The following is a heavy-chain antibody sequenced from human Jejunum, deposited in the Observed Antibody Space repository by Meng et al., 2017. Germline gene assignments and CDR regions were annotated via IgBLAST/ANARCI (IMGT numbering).Heavy chain of an antibody. D-gene: IGHD3-10*01. Sequence: QVQLWQSGAEVKKPGASGKVSCQASGGTFSAFAITWVRQAPGQGLEWMGGIIPMLRSANYAQKFQGRVTITADESTSTAYMELSSLRSDDTAVYYCARGGVSYQLLTRLTYWGQGTLVTVSS. CDR1: GGTFSAFA. CDR2: IIPMLRSA. V-gene: IGHV1-69*01. CDR3: ARGGVSYQLLTRLTY. J-gene: IGHJ4*02.